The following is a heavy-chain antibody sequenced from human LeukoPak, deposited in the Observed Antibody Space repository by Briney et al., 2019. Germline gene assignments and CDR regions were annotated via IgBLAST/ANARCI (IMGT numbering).Heavy chain of an antibody. Sequence: SETLSLTCTVSGDSISSSTYYWGWIRQPPGKGLEWIGSIYCTGTTYYNPSFKSRVTISVDTSKNQFPLKLSSVTAADTAVYYCARGMRTFDYWGQGTLVTVSS. CDR3: ARGMRTFDY. V-gene: IGHV4-39*01. J-gene: IGHJ4*02. CDR2: IYCTGTT. CDR1: GDSISSSTYY.